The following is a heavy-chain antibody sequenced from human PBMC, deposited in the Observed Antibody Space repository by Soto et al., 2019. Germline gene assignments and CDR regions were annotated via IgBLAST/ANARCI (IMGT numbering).Heavy chain of an antibody. CDR1: GTSVSRNY. V-gene: IGHV4-59*02. D-gene: IGHD1-7*01. J-gene: IGHJ4*02. CDR3: ARLAYDSVWNSYYFDF. Sequence: SETLSLTCSVSGTSVSRNYWGWIRQTPGKGLEFIGHVRHTGETTESPSLKSRIVLSIDTSHNRFSLKLFSMTAADTAVYFCARLAYDSVWNSYYFDFWGQGSLVTVSS. CDR2: VRHTGET.